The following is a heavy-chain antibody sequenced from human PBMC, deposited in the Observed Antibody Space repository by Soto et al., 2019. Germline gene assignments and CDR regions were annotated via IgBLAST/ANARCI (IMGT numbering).Heavy chain of an antibody. V-gene: IGHV3-23*01. CDR2: ISGSGGST. D-gene: IGHD1-26*01. Sequence: EVQLLESGGGLVQPGGSLRLSCAASGLTFSSFAMSWVRQAPGKGLEWVSAISGSGGSTYYADSVKGRFTISRDNSKNTLYLQMNSLRAEDTAVYYCAKMTGRSPGKDAFDIWGQGTMVTVSS. CDR3: AKMTGRSPGKDAFDI. J-gene: IGHJ3*02. CDR1: GLTFSSFA.